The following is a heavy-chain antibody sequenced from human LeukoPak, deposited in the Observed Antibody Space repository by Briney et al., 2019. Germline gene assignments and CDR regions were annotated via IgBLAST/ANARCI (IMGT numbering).Heavy chain of an antibody. Sequence: ASVKVSCKASGYTFTSYGISWVRQAPGQGLEWMGWINPNSGGTNYAQKFQGRVTMTRDTSSSTAYMDLSRLRSDDTAIYYCARDLTTVTLWGQGTLVTVSS. V-gene: IGHV1-2*02. CDR2: INPNSGGT. CDR1: GYTFTSYG. D-gene: IGHD4-17*01. CDR3: ARDLTTVTL. J-gene: IGHJ4*02.